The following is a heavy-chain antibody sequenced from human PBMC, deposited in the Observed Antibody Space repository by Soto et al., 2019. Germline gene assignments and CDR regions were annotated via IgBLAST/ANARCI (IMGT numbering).Heavy chain of an antibody. CDR2: IIPIFGTA. V-gene: IGHV1-69*13. D-gene: IGHD3-3*02. CDR1: GGTFSSYA. Sequence: SVKVSCKASGGTFSSYAISWVRQAPGQGLEWMGGIIPIFGTANYAQKFQGRVTITADESTSTAYMELSSLRSEDTAVYYCARVFWAFSYYYYYGMDVWGQGTTVTVSS. CDR3: ARVFWAFSYYYYYGMDV. J-gene: IGHJ6*02.